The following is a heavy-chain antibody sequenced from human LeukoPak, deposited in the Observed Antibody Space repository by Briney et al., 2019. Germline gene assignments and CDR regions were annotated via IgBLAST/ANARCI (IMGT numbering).Heavy chain of an antibody. D-gene: IGHD6-13*01. Sequence: SETLSLTCAVYGGSFSGYYWSWIRQPPGKGLEWIGEISHSGSTNYNPSLKSRVTISVDTSKNQFSLKLTSVTATDTAVYYCARSRRSWSTFDYWGQGTLVTVSS. CDR2: ISHSGST. J-gene: IGHJ4*02. CDR1: GGSFSGYY. V-gene: IGHV4-34*01. CDR3: ARSRRSWSTFDY.